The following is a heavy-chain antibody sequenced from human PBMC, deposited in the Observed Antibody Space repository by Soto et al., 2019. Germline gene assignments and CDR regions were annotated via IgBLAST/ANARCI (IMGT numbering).Heavy chain of an antibody. CDR2: ISGSGGRT. CDR3: AKGGYYSLFDI. J-gene: IGHJ3*02. CDR1: GFPFSSYA. Sequence: GGSLRLSCVASGFPFSSYAMSWVRQAPGKGLEWVSGISGSGGRTYYADSVKGRFTISRDNSNNTLSLQMHILRVEDTAVYFCAKGGYYSLFDIWGQGTVVTVSS. D-gene: IGHD3-16*01. V-gene: IGHV3-23*01.